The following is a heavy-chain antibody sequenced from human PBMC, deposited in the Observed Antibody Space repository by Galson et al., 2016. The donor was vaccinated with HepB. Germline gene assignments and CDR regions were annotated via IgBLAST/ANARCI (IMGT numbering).Heavy chain of an antibody. J-gene: IGHJ4*02. CDR3: AIWSGFTIIGVLTSYFDY. CDR1: GYTLSELS. Sequence: SVKVSCKVSGYTLSELSMHWVRQAPGKGLEWMGGFDPDDAGTIYAQKFQGRFTVTADTSTDTAYMELSSLRSEDTAIYYCAIWSGFTIIGVLTSYFDYWGQGTLVTVSS. V-gene: IGHV1-24*01. D-gene: IGHD3-3*01. CDR2: FDPDDAGT.